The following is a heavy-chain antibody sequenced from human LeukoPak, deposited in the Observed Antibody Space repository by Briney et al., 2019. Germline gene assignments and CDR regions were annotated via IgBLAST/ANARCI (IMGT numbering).Heavy chain of an antibody. CDR2: ISYDGGNR. CDR1: GFTFSSYA. D-gene: IGHD6-13*01. V-gene: IGHV3-30-3*01. J-gene: IGHJ4*02. CDR3: ARDKVAAGAFSDY. Sequence: PGGSLRLSCAASGFTFSSYAMHWVRQAPGKGLEWVAVISYDGGNRYYADSVKGRFTVSRDSSKNTLYLQMNSLIPEDTAVYYCARDKVAAGAFSDYWGQGTLVTVSS.